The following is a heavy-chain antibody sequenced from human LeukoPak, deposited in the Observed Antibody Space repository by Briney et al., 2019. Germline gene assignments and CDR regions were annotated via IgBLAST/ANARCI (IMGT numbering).Heavy chain of an antibody. Sequence: GASVKVSGKASGGTFSSYAISWVRQAPGQGLEWMGGIIPIFGTANYAQKFRGRVTITADESTSTAYMELSSLRSEDTAVYYCARADYREPGVYWGQGTLVTVSS. D-gene: IGHD1-14*01. CDR3: ARADYREPGVY. CDR1: GGTFSSYA. CDR2: IIPIFGTA. J-gene: IGHJ4*02. V-gene: IGHV1-69*13.